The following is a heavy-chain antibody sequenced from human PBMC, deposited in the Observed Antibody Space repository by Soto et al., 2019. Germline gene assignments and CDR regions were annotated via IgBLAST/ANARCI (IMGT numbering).Heavy chain of an antibody. D-gene: IGHD6-19*01. V-gene: IGHV3-30*18. CDR1: GLTFSSYG. CDR3: AKDFNGQWLMVNDAFDI. CDR2: ISYDGSNK. Sequence: QMQLVESGGGVVQPGSSLRLSCAASGLTFSSYGMHWVRQAPGKGLEWVAFISYDGSNKYYAGSVKGRFTISRDDSKNTLYLQMNSLRPEDTAVYYCAKDFNGQWLMVNDAFDIWGQGTMVAVS. J-gene: IGHJ3*02.